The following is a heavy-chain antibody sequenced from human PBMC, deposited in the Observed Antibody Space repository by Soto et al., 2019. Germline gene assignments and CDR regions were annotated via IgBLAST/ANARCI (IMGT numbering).Heavy chain of an antibody. J-gene: IGHJ4*02. CDR1: GYSFTSYW. V-gene: IGHV5-51*01. Sequence: PGETLKISCKGSGYSFTSYWIGWVRQMPGKGLEWMGIIYPGDSDTRYSPSFQGQVTISADKSISTAYLQWSSLKASDTAMYYCARSRAPVSDKYSFEDWGQGTLVTVSS. CDR2: IYPGDSDT. D-gene: IGHD3-10*01. CDR3: ARSRAPVSDKYSFED.